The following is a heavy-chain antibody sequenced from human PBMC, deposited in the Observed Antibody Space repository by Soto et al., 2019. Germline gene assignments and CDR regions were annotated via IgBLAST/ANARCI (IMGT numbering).Heavy chain of an antibody. CDR1: GYSFTSYW. CDR2: IYPGDSDT. D-gene: IGHD6-6*01. V-gene: IGHV5-51*01. CDR3: ARYADYGSSSPGLYYYYGMDV. Sequence: GESLKISCKGSGYSFTSYWIGWVRQMPGKGLEWMGIIYPGDSDTRYSPSFQGQVTISADKSISTAYLQWSSLKASDTAMYYCARYADYGSSSPGLYYYYGMDVWGQGTTVTVSS. J-gene: IGHJ6*02.